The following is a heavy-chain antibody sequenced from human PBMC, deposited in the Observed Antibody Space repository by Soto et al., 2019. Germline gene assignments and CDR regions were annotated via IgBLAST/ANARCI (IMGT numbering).Heavy chain of an antibody. D-gene: IGHD3-9*01. CDR2: ISYDGSNK. CDR3: AKERYDILTGQPHFDY. Sequence: LRLSCAASGFTFSSYGMHWVRQAPGKGLEWVAVISYDGSNKYYADSVKGRFTISRDNSKNTLYLQMNSLGAEDTAVYYCAKERYDILTGQPHFDYWGQGTLVTVSS. J-gene: IGHJ4*02. CDR1: GFTFSSYG. V-gene: IGHV3-30*18.